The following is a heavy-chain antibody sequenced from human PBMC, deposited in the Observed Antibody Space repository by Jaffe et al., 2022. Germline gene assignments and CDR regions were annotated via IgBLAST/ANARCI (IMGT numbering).Heavy chain of an antibody. D-gene: IGHD4-17*01. CDR2: IYYSGST. V-gene: IGHV4-39*01. Sequence: QLQLQESGPGLVKPSETLSLTCTVSGGSISSSSYYWGWIRQPPGKGLEWIGSIYYSGSTYYNPSLKSRVTISVDTSKNQFSLKLSSVTAADTAVYYCARPIQHDYGAFDIWGQGTMVTVSS. CDR1: GGSISSSSYY. J-gene: IGHJ3*02. CDR3: ARPIQHDYGAFDI.